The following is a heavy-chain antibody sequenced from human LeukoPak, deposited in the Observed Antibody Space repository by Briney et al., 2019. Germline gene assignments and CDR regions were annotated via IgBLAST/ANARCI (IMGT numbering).Heavy chain of an antibody. CDR1: GFTFSDYY. D-gene: IGHD1-1*01. J-gene: IGHJ4*02. Sequence: GGSLRLSCAASGFTFSDYYMSWIRQAPGKGLEWVSYISSSGSTIYYADSVKGRFTISRDNSKNTLYLQMNSLRAEDTAVYYCARDGRTTAALDYWGQGTLVTVSS. CDR2: ISSSGSTI. CDR3: ARDGRTTAALDY. V-gene: IGHV3-11*04.